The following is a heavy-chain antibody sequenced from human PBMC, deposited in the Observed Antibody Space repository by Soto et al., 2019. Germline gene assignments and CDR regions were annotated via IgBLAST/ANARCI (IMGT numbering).Heavy chain of an antibody. CDR2: ISFNVIDT. V-gene: IGHV3-30*04. D-gene: IGHD1-1*01. CDR3: ARDIERIRGPNHNSFGTGH. Sequence: PGGSLRLSCAASGFTFNSYAMHWVRQAPGQGLEWVAVISFNVIDTYYADSVKGRVTISRDNSRNTVFLQMTSLRTEDTAVFYCARDIERIRGPNHNSFGTGHWGQVTLVPVSS. CDR1: GFTFNSYA. J-gene: IGHJ4*02.